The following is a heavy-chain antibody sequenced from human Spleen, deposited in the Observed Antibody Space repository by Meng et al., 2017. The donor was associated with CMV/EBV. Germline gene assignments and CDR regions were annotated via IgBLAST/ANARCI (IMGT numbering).Heavy chain of an antibody. CDR2: ISSDGGTT. V-gene: IGHV3-74*01. J-gene: IGHJ4*02. D-gene: IGHD1-26*01. CDR1: GLTLSSYW. Sequence: SCAASGLTLSSYWMHWVRQAPGKGLVWVSRISSDGGTTNYADSVKGRFTISRDDAKNTLYLQMNSLGVEDTAVYYCARDRYSGSLGYWGQGTLVTVSS. CDR3: ARDRYSGSLGY.